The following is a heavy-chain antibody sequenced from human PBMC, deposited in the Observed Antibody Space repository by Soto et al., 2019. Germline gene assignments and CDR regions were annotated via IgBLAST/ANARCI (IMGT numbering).Heavy chain of an antibody. CDR3: ARDTTAVRFDY. J-gene: IGHJ4*02. D-gene: IGHD3-10*01. CDR1: GYTFTSYY. CDR2: IDPSGGST. Sequence: QVQLVQSGAEVKKPGASVKVSCKASGYTFTSYYIHWVRQAPGQGLEWMGIIDPSGGSTTYAQRFQGRGSMTSDTSTSTVYMELSSLRSEDTAVYSCARDTTAVRFDYWGQGTLVTVSS. V-gene: IGHV1-46*01.